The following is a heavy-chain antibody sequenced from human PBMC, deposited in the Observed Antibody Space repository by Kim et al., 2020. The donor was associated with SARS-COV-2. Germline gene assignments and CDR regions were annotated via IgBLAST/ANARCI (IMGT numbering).Heavy chain of an antibody. J-gene: IGHJ4*02. CDR3: ARALDTAMVEIGY. Sequence: SETLSLTCTVSGGSISSYYWSWIRQPPGKGLEWIGYIYYSGSTNYNPSLKSRVTISVDTSKNQFSLKLSSVTAADTAVYYCARALDTAMVEIGYWGQGTLVTVSS. CDR2: IYYSGST. CDR1: GGSISSYY. D-gene: IGHD5-18*01. V-gene: IGHV4-59*13.